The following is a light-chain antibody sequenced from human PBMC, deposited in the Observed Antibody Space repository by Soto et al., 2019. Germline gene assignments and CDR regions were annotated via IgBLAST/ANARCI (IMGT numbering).Light chain of an antibody. Sequence: DIQMTQSPSSVSASVGDRVTITCRASQGITSWLAWYQQKPGKAPKLLIYRASNLQSGIPSRFSGSGCGTDFTLTLSGLQPAGFATYYCHQASSFARTFGGGTKVEIK. V-gene: IGKV1-12*01. CDR3: HQASSFART. J-gene: IGKJ4*01. CDR2: RAS. CDR1: QGITSW.